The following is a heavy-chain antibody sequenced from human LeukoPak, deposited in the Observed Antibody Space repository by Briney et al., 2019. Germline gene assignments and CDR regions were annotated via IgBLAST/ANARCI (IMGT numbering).Heavy chain of an antibody. V-gene: IGHV1-69*06. D-gene: IGHD6-6*01. CDR3: ARPSFSGYSSSSGGYYYYYMDV. CDR2: IIPIFGTA. CDR1: GGTFSSYA. Sequence: ASVKVSCKASGGTFSSYAISWVRQAPGQGLEWMGGIIPIFGTANYAQKFQGRVTITADKSTSTAYMELSSLTSEDTAVYYCARPSFSGYSSSSGGYYYYYMDVWGKGTTVTISS. J-gene: IGHJ6*03.